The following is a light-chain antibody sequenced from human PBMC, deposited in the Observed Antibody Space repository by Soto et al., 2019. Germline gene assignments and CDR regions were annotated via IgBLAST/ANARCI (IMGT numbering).Light chain of an antibody. CDR3: QQYGSSPIT. J-gene: IGKJ5*01. CDR2: DTS. Sequence: EIVLTQSPATVSLSAGERVTLSCRASENIFSYLGWYQQRPGQAPRLLIYDTSSRVTGIPDRFSGSGSGTDFTLTISRLEPEDFAVYYCQQYGSSPITFGQGTRLEIK. V-gene: IGKV3-20*01. CDR1: ENIFSY.